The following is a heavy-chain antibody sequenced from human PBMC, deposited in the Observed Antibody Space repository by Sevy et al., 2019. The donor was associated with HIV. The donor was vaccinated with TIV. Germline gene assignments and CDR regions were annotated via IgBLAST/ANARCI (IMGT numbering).Heavy chain of an antibody. J-gene: IGHJ6*03. CDR1: GFTFSSYW. CDR3: ARGIKGASNYYYYMDV. V-gene: IGHV3-7*01. CDR2: IKQDGSEK. D-gene: IGHD3-10*01. Sequence: GRSLRLSCAASGFTFSSYWMSWVRQAPGKGLEWVANIKQDGSEKYYVDSVKGRFTISRDNAKNSLYLQMNSLRAEDTAVYYCARGIKGASNYYYYMDVWGKGTTVTVSS.